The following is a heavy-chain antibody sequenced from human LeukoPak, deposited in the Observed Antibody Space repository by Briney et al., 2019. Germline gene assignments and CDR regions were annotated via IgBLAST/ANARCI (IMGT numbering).Heavy chain of an antibody. CDR3: ATDGGYCSRTSCYRGDFFDF. V-gene: IGHV3-7*01. Sequence: HPGGSLRLSCAASGFTFSSYWMSWVRQAPGKGLEWVANIKQDGSEKYYVDSVKGRFTISGDNAKNSLYLQMNSLRAEDTAVYYCATDGGYCSRTSCYRGDFFDFWGQGTLVTVSS. D-gene: IGHD2-2*02. J-gene: IGHJ4*02. CDR1: GFTFSSYW. CDR2: IKQDGSEK.